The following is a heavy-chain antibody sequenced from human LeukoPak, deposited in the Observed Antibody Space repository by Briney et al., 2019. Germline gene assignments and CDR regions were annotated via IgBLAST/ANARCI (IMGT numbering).Heavy chain of an antibody. J-gene: IGHJ3*02. CDR3: ARGGSGISNAFDI. Sequence: PSETLSLTCSVSGGSISGYYWSWIRQPPRKGLEWIGYLYYSGSTNSNPSLKSRVTMSVDTSKNQFSLKLRSVTAADTAVYYCARGGSGISNAFDIWGQGTMVTVSS. V-gene: IGHV4-59*01. CDR1: GGSISGYY. D-gene: IGHD3-10*01. CDR2: LYYSGST.